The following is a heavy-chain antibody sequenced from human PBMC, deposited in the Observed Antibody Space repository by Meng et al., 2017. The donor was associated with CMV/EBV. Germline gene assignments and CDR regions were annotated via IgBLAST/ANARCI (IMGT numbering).Heavy chain of an antibody. J-gene: IGHJ6*02. V-gene: IGHV1-18*01. CDR2: ISAYNGNT. CDR3: AREYCSSTSCYFYYGMDV. Sequence: ASVKVSCKASGGTFSSYAISWVRQAPGQGLEWMGWISAYNGNTNYAQKLQGRVTMTTDTSTSTAYMELRSLRSDDTAVYYCAREYCSSTSCYFYYGMDVWGQGTTVTVSS. CDR1: GGTFSSYA. D-gene: IGHD2-2*01.